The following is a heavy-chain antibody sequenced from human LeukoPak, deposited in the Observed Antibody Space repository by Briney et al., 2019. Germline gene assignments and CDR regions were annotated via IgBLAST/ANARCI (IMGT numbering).Heavy chain of an antibody. V-gene: IGHV1-2*02. CDR2: INPNSGGT. CDR3: ARVLGRDVRSAFDI. Sequence: ASVKVSCKASGYTFTGYYMHWVRQAPGQGLEWMGWINPNSGGTNYAQKFQGRVTMTRDTSISTAYMELSRLRSDDTAVYYCARVLGRDVRSAFDIWGQGTMVTVSS. D-gene: IGHD3-10*02. CDR1: GYTFTGYY. J-gene: IGHJ3*02.